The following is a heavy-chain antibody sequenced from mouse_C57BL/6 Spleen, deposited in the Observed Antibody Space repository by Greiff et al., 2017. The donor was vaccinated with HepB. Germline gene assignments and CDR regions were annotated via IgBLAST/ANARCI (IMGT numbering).Heavy chain of an antibody. J-gene: IGHJ2*01. CDR2: IDPSDSYT. V-gene: IGHV1-50*01. Sequence: QVQLQQPGAALVKPGASVKLSCKASGYTFTSYWMQWVKQRPGQGLEWIGEIDPSDSYTNYKQKFKGKATLTVDTSSNTAYMQHSSLPSEDSAVYDGARGSGRDYFDYWGQGTTLTVSA. CDR1: GYTFTSYW. D-gene: IGHD3-1*01. CDR3: ARGSGRDYFDY.